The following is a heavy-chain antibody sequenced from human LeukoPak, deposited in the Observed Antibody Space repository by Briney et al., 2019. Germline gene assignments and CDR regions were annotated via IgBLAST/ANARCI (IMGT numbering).Heavy chain of an antibody. Sequence: PGGSLRLSCAASGFTFSSYWMSWVRQAPGKGLEWVAVISYDGSVKHYADSVRGRFTISRDNSKSTLFLQMNSLRTDDTSVYFCAKFAYNWNAPDGFDMWGQGAMVIVSS. D-gene: IGHD1-1*01. CDR2: ISYDGSVK. J-gene: IGHJ3*02. CDR1: GFTFSSYW. V-gene: IGHV3-30*18. CDR3: AKFAYNWNAPDGFDM.